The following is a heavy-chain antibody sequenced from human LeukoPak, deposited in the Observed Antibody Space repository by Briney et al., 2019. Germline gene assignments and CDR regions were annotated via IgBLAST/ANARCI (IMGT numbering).Heavy chain of an antibody. V-gene: IGHV4-34*01. Sequence: GSLRLSCAASGFTFSSYWMHWVRQPPGKGLEWIGEINHGGGTNYNPSLKSRVTISVDTSKNQFSLKLSSVTAADTAVYYCARLIPMRYYDSSGYFDYWGQGTLVTVSS. CDR2: INHGGGT. CDR1: GFTFSSYW. J-gene: IGHJ4*02. CDR3: ARLIPMRYYDSSGYFDY. D-gene: IGHD3-22*01.